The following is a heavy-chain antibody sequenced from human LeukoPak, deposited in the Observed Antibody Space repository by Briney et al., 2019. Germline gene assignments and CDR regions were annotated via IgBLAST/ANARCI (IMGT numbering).Heavy chain of an antibody. CDR1: GFTFSSYP. CDR3: ARPLTDTTMAFDY. D-gene: IGHD5-18*01. CDR2: VSFDGTIK. J-gene: IGHJ4*02. Sequence: PGGSLRLSCGASGFTFSSYPMDWVRRAPGKGLEWVAAVSFDGTIKYYADSVRGRLTISRDNSKNTLYLQMNSLRAEDTAVYYCARPLTDTTMAFDYWGQGTLVTVSS. V-gene: IGHV3-30*04.